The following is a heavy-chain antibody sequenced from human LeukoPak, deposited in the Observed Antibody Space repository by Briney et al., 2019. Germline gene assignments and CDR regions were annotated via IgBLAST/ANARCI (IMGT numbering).Heavy chain of an antibody. Sequence: PGRSLRLSCAASGFAFSSYDMHWVRQAPGKGLEWVAVISYDGSDKYYVDSVKGRFTISRDNSKNTLYLQMNSLKAEDAAVYYCARVLSGSYDNYFDYWGQGTLVTVSP. CDR2: ISYDGSDK. CDR1: GFAFSSYD. V-gene: IGHV3-30*03. J-gene: IGHJ4*02. CDR3: ARVLSGSYDNYFDY. D-gene: IGHD1-26*01.